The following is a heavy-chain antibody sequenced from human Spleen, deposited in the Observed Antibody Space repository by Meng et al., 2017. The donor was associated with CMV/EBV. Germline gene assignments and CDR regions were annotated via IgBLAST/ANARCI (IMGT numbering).Heavy chain of an antibody. J-gene: IGHJ4*02. CDR3: VREDSSGWSYFDY. Sequence: CKASGYTFADYYIYWVRQAPGQGLAWMGWINPSSGDTIYAQNFQGRVSMTRDTSISTAYMELSGLRFDDTAVYYCVREDSSGWSYFDYWGQGTLVTVSS. CDR2: INPSSGDT. CDR1: GYTFADYY. V-gene: IGHV1-2*02. D-gene: IGHD6-19*01.